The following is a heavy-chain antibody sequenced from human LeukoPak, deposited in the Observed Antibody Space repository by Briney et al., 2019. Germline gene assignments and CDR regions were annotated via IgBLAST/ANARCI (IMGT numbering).Heavy chain of an antibody. CDR2: ISGSGGST. Sequence: PGGSLRLSCAASGFTFSSYAMSWVRQAPGKGLEWVSAISGSGGSTYYADPVKGRFTISRDNSKNTLYLQMNSLRAEDTAVYYCAKSPPYDSSGYYEKIFDYWGQGTLVTVSS. J-gene: IGHJ4*02. CDR3: AKSPPYDSSGYYEKIFDY. CDR1: GFTFSSYA. V-gene: IGHV3-23*01. D-gene: IGHD3-22*01.